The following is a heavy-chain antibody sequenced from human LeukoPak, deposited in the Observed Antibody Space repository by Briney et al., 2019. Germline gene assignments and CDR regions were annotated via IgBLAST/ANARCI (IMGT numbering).Heavy chain of an antibody. CDR1: GFTFSISA. Sequence: GGSLRLSCAASGFTFSISAMSWVRQAPGKGLEWVSAISGSGGSTYYADSVKGRFTISRDNSKNTLYLQMNSLRAEDTAVYYCAKDSPRGFYGGRDFDYWGQGTLVTVSS. CDR2: ISGSGGST. J-gene: IGHJ4*02. D-gene: IGHD4-17*01. CDR3: AKDSPRGFYGGRDFDY. V-gene: IGHV3-23*01.